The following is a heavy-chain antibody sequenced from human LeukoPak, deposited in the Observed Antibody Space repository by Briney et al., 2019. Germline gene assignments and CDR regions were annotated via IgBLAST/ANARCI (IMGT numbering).Heavy chain of an antibody. V-gene: IGHV4-59*01. Sequence: SETLSLTCAVYGGSFSGYYWTWIRQPPGKGLEWIGYISYSGSTSYNPSLKSRVTISIDTSKNQFSLKLSSVTAADTAVYYCAREWDYNNQPSYGMDVWGQGTTVAVSS. D-gene: IGHD4-11*01. CDR3: AREWDYNNQPSYGMDV. CDR1: GGSFSGYY. CDR2: ISYSGST. J-gene: IGHJ6*02.